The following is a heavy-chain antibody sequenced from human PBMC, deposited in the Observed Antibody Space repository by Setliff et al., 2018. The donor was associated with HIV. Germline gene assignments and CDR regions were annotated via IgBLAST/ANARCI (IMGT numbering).Heavy chain of an antibody. CDR1: GGSISSGGYY. J-gene: IGHJ6*03. Sequence: SETLSLTCTVSGGSISSGGYYWSWIRQHPGKGLEWIGYIYYSGSTYYNPSLKSLGTISVDTSKRHFFLKLRSVTAADTAVYYCARQWAERVMDVWGNGTTVTVSS. V-gene: IGHV4-31*01. CDR3: ARQWAERVMDV. D-gene: IGHD1-26*01. CDR2: IYYSGST.